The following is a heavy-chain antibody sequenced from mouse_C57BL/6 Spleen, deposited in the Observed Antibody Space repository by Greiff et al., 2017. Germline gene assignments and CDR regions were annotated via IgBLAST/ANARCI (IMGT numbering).Heavy chain of an antibody. Sequence: DVQLVESGGGLVQPGGSLKLSCAASGFTFSDYYMYWVRQTPEKRLEWVAYISNGGGSTYYPDTVKGRFTISRDNAKNTLYLQMSRLKSEDTAMYYCARQGDYGSSYLLFAYWGQGTLVTVSA. D-gene: IGHD1-1*01. CDR1: GFTFSDYY. CDR3: ARQGDYGSSYLLFAY. J-gene: IGHJ3*01. CDR2: ISNGGGST. V-gene: IGHV5-12*01.